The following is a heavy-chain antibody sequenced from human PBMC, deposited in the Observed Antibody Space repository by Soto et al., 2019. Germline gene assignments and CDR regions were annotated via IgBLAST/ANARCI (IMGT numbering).Heavy chain of an antibody. V-gene: IGHV3-48*01. CDR2: ISSSSSTI. D-gene: IGHD6-13*01. Sequence: EVQLVESGGGLVQPGGSLRLSCAASGFTFSSYSMNWVRQAPGKGLEWVSYISSSSSTIYYADSVKGRFTISRDNAKNSLYLQMNSLRAEDTAVYYCARDSSSWLYWGQGTLVTVSS. J-gene: IGHJ4*02. CDR1: GFTFSSYS. CDR3: ARDSSSWLY.